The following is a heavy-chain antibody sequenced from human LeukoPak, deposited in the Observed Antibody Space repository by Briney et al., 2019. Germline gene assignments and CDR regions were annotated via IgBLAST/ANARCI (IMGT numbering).Heavy chain of an antibody. Sequence: SETLSLTCTVSGGSISSYYWSWIRQPPGKGLEWIGYIYYSGSTNYNPSLKSRVTISVDTSKNQFSLKLSSVTAADTAVYYCARGPMVRGVIIKGNWFDPWGQGTLVTVSS. CDR3: ARGPMVRGVIIKGNWFDP. V-gene: IGHV4-59*12. CDR2: IYYSGST. CDR1: GGSISSYY. D-gene: IGHD3-10*01. J-gene: IGHJ5*02.